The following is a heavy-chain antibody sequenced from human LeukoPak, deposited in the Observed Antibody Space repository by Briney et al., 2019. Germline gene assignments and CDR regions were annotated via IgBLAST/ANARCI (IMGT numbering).Heavy chain of an antibody. D-gene: IGHD4-17*01. J-gene: IGHJ4*02. CDR2: ISSSSSYI. V-gene: IGHV3-21*01. Sequence: GGSLRLSCAASGFTFSSYSMNWVRQAPGKGLEWVSSISSSSSYIYYADSVKGRFTISRDNAKNSLYLQMNSLRAEDTAVYYCARPRGPDYGDYTMYYWGQGTLVTVSS. CDR3: ARPRGPDYGDYTMYY. CDR1: GFTFSSYS.